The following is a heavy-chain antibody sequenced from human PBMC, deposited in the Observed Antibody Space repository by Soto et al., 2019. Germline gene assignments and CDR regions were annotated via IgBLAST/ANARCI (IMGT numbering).Heavy chain of an antibody. CDR2: VNPNNGDT. Sequence: GGSVKVSCKASGYTFSNYDMNWVRQATGQGPEWIGWVNPNNGDTGYAQKFQGRVTLTTDISTTTAYMELTSLRSEDTAIYYCAKVSRKGSAIDFDYWGQGTLVTVSS. J-gene: IGHJ4*02. CDR1: GYTFSNYD. V-gene: IGHV1-8*01. D-gene: IGHD3-10*01. CDR3: AKVSRKGSAIDFDY.